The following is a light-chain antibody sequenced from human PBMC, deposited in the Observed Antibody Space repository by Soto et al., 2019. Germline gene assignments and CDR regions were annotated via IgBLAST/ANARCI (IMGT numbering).Light chain of an antibody. V-gene: IGKV3-20*01. J-gene: IGKJ1*01. CDR3: HHYANSIWT. CDR1: QSLDKNN. Sequence: EIVLTQSPGTLSLSPGERVTLSCWASQSLDKNNLVWYQQKPGQSPRLLIYGASRRATGIPDRFSGSGSGTDFTLTISRLEAEDFAVYFCHHYANSIWTFGQGTKAEIK. CDR2: GAS.